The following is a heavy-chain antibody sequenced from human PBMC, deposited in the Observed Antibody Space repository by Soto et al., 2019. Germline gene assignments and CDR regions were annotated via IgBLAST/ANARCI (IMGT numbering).Heavy chain of an antibody. CDR3: GSFGEAAARDDN. D-gene: IGHD6-13*01. J-gene: IGHJ4*01. CDR1: GFTFSSYG. V-gene: IGHV3-30*02. Sequence: PGGSLRLSCAASGFTFSSYGMHLVRQAPGKGLEWVGYVHFSGSTTYNPSLEPRLNISFDMSKSQVYLQLTSVTAADTAVYYCGSFGEAAARDDNGGRGFLVTASS. CDR2: VHFSGSTT.